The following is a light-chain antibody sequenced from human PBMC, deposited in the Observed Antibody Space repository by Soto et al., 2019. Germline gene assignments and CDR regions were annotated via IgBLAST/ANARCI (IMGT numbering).Light chain of an antibody. Sequence: EIVMTQSPATLSVSPGERATLSCRASQGVSSNLAWYQQKPGQSPRLLIYGASTRATGIPARFSGSGSGTEFTLSISSLQPDDFATYYCHQYNSYWTFGQGTKVDIK. CDR1: QGVSSN. CDR2: GAS. V-gene: IGKV3-15*01. J-gene: IGKJ1*01. CDR3: HQYNSYWT.